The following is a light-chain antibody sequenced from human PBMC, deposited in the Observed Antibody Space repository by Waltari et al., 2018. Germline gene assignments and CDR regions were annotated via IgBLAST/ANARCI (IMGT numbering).Light chain of an antibody. V-gene: IGKV4-1*01. Sequence: DIVVTQSPDFLAVSLGARATFNCKSSQNVLYSSNNKSFIAWYQQKSGQPPRLLIYWASTRESGVPDRFSGSGSGTDFTRTISSLQAEDVAVYYCHQYHTVPWTFGQGTKVEIK. CDR1: QNVLYSSNNKSF. CDR3: HQYHTVPWT. CDR2: WAS. J-gene: IGKJ1*01.